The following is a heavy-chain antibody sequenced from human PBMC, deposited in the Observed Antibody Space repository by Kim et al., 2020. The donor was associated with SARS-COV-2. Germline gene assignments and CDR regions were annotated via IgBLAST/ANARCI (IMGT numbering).Heavy chain of an antibody. CDR1: GFTFSSYA. CDR2: ISYDGSNK. J-gene: IGHJ2*01. Sequence: GGSLRLSCAASGFTFSSYAMHWVRQAPGKGLEWVAVISYDGSNKYYADSVKGRFIISRDNSKNTLYLQMSSLRAEDTAVYYCARALRGSSSWYDWYFDLWGRGTLVTVSS. D-gene: IGHD6-13*01. CDR3: ARALRGSSSWYDWYFDL. V-gene: IGHV3-30*04.